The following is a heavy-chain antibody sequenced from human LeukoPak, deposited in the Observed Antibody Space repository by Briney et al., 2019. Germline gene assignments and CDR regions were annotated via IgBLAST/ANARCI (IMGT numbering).Heavy chain of an antibody. Sequence: PGGSLRLSCTASGFSFSRFSMSWVRHAPGKGLEWVANIKKDGTENYYLDSVTGRFTISSDNAKNSLHLQMNNLRAEDTAVYYCARSRGLDSWGQGTLVIVSS. CDR3: ARSRGLDS. CDR2: IKKDGTEN. V-gene: IGHV3-7*04. CDR1: GFSFSRFS. J-gene: IGHJ4*02.